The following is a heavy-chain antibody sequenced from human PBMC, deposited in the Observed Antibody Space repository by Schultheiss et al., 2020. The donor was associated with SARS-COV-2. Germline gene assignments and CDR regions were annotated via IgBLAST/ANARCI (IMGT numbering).Heavy chain of an antibody. J-gene: IGHJ6*02. CDR2: IWYDGSNK. D-gene: IGHD6-19*01. CDR3: ARDRLIGWYVNGMDV. V-gene: IGHV3-33*08. CDR1: GGSISSYY. Sequence: LSLTCTVSGGSISSYYWTWIRQPPGKGLEWVAVIWYDGSNKYYADSVKGRFTISRDNSKNTLYLQMNSLRAEDTAVYYCARDRLIGWYVNGMDVWGQGTTVTVSS.